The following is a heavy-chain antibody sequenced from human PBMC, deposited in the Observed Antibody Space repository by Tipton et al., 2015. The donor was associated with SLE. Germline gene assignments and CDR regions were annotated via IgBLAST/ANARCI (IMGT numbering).Heavy chain of an antibody. J-gene: IGHJ4*02. CDR2: IYYSGST. CDR1: GGSISSHY. V-gene: IGHV4-59*11. CDR3: ARQRITGTTYYFDY. Sequence: TLSLTCTVSGGSISSHYWSWIRQPPGKGLEWIGYIYYSGSTYYNPSLKSRVTISVDTSKNQFSLKLSSVTAADTAVYYCARQRITGTTYYFDYWGQGTLVTVSS. D-gene: IGHD1-7*01.